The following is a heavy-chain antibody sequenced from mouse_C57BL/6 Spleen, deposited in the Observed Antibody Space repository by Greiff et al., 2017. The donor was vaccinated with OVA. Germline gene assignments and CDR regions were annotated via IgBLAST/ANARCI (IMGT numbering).Heavy chain of an antibody. Sequence: QVQLQQSGAELVKPGASVKISCKASGYAFSSYWMNWVKQRPGTGLEWIGQIYPGDGDTNYNGKFKGKATLTADKASSTAYMQLSSLTSEDSAVYFCARGDSSYYFYYWGQGTTLTFAS. CDR3: ARGDSSYYFYY. CDR2: IYPGDGDT. J-gene: IGHJ2*01. D-gene: IGHD1-1*01. CDR1: GYAFSSYW. V-gene: IGHV1-80*01.